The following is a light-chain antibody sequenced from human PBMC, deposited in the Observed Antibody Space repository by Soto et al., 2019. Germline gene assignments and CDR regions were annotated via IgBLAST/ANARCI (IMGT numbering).Light chain of an antibody. CDR1: NSNIGTNT. Sequence: QSVLTQPPSASGTPGQRVTISCSGSNSNIGTNTVNWYQQLPGAAPKLLLSSNNQRPSGVPDRFSDSKSGTSASLAISGLQCEDEDDYYCESWDDSLSGWVFGGGTKVTVL. J-gene: IGLJ3*02. V-gene: IGLV1-44*01. CDR2: SNN. CDR3: ESWDDSLSGWV.